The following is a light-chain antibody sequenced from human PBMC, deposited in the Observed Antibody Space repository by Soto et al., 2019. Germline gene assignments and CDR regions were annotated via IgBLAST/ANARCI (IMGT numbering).Light chain of an antibody. CDR3: SSYISSNTLVI. V-gene: IGLV2-14*02. Sequence: QSALTQPASVSGSPGQSITISCTGTSSDVGNYNLVSWYQQHPGKAPKLMIYEGSKRPSGVSNRFSGSKSGNTASLTISGLQAEDEADYYCSSYISSNTLVIFGGGTKLTVL. CDR1: SSDVGNYNL. J-gene: IGLJ2*01. CDR2: EGS.